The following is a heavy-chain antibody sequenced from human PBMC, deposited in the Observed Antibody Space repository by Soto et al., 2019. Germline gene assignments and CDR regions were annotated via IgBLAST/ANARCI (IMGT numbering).Heavy chain of an antibody. CDR2: INHSGST. D-gene: IGHD3-3*01. J-gene: IGHJ6*02. CDR1: GGSFSGYY. CDR3: ARDQRQDFWSGYYKYYYYGMDV. Sequence: SETLSLTCAVYGGSFSGYYWSWIRQPPGKGLEWIGEINHSGSTNYNPSLKSRVTISVDTSKNQFPLKLSSVTAADTAVYYCARDQRQDFWSGYYKYYYYGMDVWGQGTTVTVSS. V-gene: IGHV4-34*01.